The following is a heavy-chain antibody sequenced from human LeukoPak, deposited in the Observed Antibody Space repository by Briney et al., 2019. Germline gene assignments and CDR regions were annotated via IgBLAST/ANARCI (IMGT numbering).Heavy chain of an antibody. CDR3: ARGQGYCSSTSCYRRGNRYYYYGMDV. CDR1: GYTFTSYG. J-gene: IGHJ6*02. V-gene: IGHV1-18*01. Sequence: APVKVSCKASGYTFTSYGISWVRQAPGQGLEWMGWISAYNGNTNYAQKLQGRVTMTTDTSTSTAYMELRSLRSDDTAVYYCARGQGYCSSTSCYRRGNRYYYYGMDVWGQGTTVTVSS. CDR2: ISAYNGNT. D-gene: IGHD2-2*02.